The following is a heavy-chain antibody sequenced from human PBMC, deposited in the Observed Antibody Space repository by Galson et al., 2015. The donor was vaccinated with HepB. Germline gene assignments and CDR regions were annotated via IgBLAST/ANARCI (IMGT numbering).Heavy chain of an antibody. Sequence: SLRLSCAASGFTFGNYGMHWVRQAPGKGLEWVAVIWNDGNNRYYRDSVKGRFSISRHNSKNTLYLQMNSLRAEDTAMYYCAKDAYKSSYYFDSWGQGALVTVSS. V-gene: IGHV3-33*06. J-gene: IGHJ4*02. CDR2: IWNDGNNR. CDR1: GFTFGNYG. CDR3: AKDAYKSSYYFDS. D-gene: IGHD3-16*01.